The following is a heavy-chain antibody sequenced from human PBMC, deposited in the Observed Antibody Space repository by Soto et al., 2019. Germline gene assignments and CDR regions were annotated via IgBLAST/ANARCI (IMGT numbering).Heavy chain of an antibody. V-gene: IGHV1-69*06. D-gene: IGHD5-12*01. CDR1: GGTFSSYA. CDR3: ARGGGWLQKKYNWLDP. Sequence: SVKVSCKASGGTFSSYAISWVRQAPGQGLEWMGGIIPIFGTANYAQKFQGRVTITADKSTSTAYMELRSLRSDDTAVYYCARGGGWLQKKYNWLDPWGQGTLVTVSS. CDR2: IIPIFGTA. J-gene: IGHJ5*02.